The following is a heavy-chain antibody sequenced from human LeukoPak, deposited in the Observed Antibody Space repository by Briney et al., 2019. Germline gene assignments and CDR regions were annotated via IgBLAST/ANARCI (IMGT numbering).Heavy chain of an antibody. CDR1: GFTFSSYS. V-gene: IGHV3-48*01. CDR2: ISSSSSTI. Sequence: GGSLRLSCAASGFTFSSYSMNWVRQAPGKGLEWVSYISSSSSTIYYADSVKGRFTISRDNAKNSLYLQMNSLRAEDTAVYYCARDGYYDSSGYYGLFGAFDIWGQGTMVTVSS. CDR3: ARDGYYDSSGYYGLFGAFDI. D-gene: IGHD3-22*01. J-gene: IGHJ3*02.